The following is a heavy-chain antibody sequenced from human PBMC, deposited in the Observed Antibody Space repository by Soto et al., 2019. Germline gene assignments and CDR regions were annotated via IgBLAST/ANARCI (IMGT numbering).Heavy chain of an antibody. D-gene: IGHD3-9*01. V-gene: IGHV3-23*01. CDR1: GFTFNSYG. CDR2: ISSDGVNT. Sequence: EVQLLESGGDLVLPGGSLRLSCAASGFTFNSYGMTWVRQAPGKGLEWVSTISSDGVNTHYADSVKGRFTISRDNSKNTLYLQMNSLRDEDTAVYYGANDPSTGHAEYWGQGTLVTVSS. CDR3: ANDPSTGHAEY. J-gene: IGHJ4*02.